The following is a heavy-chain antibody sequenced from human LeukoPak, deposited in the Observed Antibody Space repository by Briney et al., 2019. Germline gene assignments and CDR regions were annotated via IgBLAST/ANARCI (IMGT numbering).Heavy chain of an antibody. CDR3: AKGNWVAATNYYYGMDV. CDR1: IFSFSTFG. D-gene: IGHD2-15*01. V-gene: IGHV3-30*02. J-gene: IGHJ6*02. Sequence: PGGSLRLSCAASIFSFSTFGFHWVRQAPGKGLEWVAFIPYDGSDKYYADSVKGRFTVSRDNSKNTLYLQMNSLRAEDTAVYYCAKGNWVAATNYYYGMDVWGQGTTVTVSS. CDR2: IPYDGSDK.